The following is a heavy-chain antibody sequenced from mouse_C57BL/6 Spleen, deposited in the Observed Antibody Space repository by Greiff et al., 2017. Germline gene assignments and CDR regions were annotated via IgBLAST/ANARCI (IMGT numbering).Heavy chain of an antibody. CDR3: ARWLRYAMDY. V-gene: IGHV1-82*01. Sequence: QVQLQQSGPELVKPGASVKISCKASGYAFSSSWMNWVKQRPGKGLEWIGRIYPGDGDTNYNGKFTGKATLTADTSSSTAYRQLSSLTSEDSAVYFCARWLRYAMDYWGQGTSVTVSS. CDR2: IYPGDGDT. D-gene: IGHD2-2*01. CDR1: GYAFSSSW. J-gene: IGHJ4*01.